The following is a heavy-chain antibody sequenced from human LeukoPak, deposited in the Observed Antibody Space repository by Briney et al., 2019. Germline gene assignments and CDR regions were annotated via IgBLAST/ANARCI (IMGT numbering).Heavy chain of an antibody. V-gene: IGHV3-30*02. CDR2: IRYDGSNK. J-gene: IGHJ5*02. CDR3: XXXPSSGWYLKGWFDP. D-gene: IGHD6-19*01. CDR1: GFTFSSYC. Sequence: GGSLSLSCAASGFTFSSYCMHWVRQAPGKGLEWVAFIRYDGSNKYYADSVKGRFTISRDNSKNTLYLQMNGLRAQDTAVYYCXXXPSSGWYLKGWFDPWGQGTLVTVSS.